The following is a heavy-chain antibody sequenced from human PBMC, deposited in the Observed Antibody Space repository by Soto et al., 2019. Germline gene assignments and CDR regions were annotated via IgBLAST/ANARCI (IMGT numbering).Heavy chain of an antibody. Sequence: HPGGSLRLSCAASGFTFSTSVMHWVRQAPGKGLEWMAIISYGGVNKYYADSVKGRFTISRDISESTLYLQMNSLRTEDTAVYYCAREEFEDGRGHFDYWGQGTLVTVSS. V-gene: IGHV3-30-3*01. J-gene: IGHJ4*02. CDR2: ISYGGVNK. D-gene: IGHD3-22*01. CDR3: AREEFEDGRGHFDY. CDR1: GFTFSTSV.